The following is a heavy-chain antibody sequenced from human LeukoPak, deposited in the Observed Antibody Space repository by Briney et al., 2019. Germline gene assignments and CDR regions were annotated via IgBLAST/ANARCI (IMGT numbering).Heavy chain of an antibody. CDR1: GGSVSSGSYY. J-gene: IGHJ4*02. Sequence: SETLSLTCTVSGGSVSSGSYYWSWIRQPPGKGLGWIGYIYYSGSTNYNPSLKSRVTISVDTSKNQFSLKLSSVTAADTAVYYCARGYDYGDYHFDYWGQGTLVTVSS. CDR2: IYYSGST. V-gene: IGHV4-61*01. CDR3: ARGYDYGDYHFDY. D-gene: IGHD4-17*01.